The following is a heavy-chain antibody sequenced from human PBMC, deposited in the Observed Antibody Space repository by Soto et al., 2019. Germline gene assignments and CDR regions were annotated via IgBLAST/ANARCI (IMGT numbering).Heavy chain of an antibody. Sequence: QVQLVESGGGVVQPGRSLRLSCAASGFTFSSYATHWVRQAPGKGLEWVAVISYDGSNKYYADSVKGRFTISRDNSKNTLYLQMNSLRAEDTAVYYCARDSGFDYWGQGTLVTVSS. CDR1: GFTFSSYA. V-gene: IGHV3-30-3*01. J-gene: IGHJ4*02. CDR2: ISYDGSNK. CDR3: ARDSGFDY. D-gene: IGHD6-25*01.